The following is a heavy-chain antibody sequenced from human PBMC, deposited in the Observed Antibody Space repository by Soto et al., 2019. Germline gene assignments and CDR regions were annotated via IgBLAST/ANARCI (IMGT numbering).Heavy chain of an antibody. CDR2: IIPIFGTA. Sequence: QVQLVQSGAEVKKPGSSVKVSCKASGGTFSSYAISWVRQAPGQGLEWMGGIIPIFGTANYAQQFQGRVTITADECTSTAYMELSSLRSEDKAVYYCARGLGYGDYATYLDYWGQGTLVTVAS. CDR1: GGTFSSYA. J-gene: IGHJ4*02. D-gene: IGHD4-17*01. CDR3: ARGLGYGDYATYLDY. V-gene: IGHV1-69*01.